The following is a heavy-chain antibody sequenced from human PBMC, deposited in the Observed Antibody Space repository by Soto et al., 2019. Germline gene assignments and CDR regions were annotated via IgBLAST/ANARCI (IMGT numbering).Heavy chain of an antibody. CDR3: AKVPVVAATPYYYYGMDV. Sequence: GGSLKLSCPPSGCPFISYAMHWVRQAPGKGLEWVAVISYDGSNKYYADSVKGRFTISRDNSKNTLYLQMNSLRAEDTAVYYCAKVPVVAATPYYYYGMDVWGQGTTVTV. V-gene: IGHV3-30*18. CDR2: ISYDGSNK. J-gene: IGHJ6*02. D-gene: IGHD2-15*01. CDR1: GCPFISYA.